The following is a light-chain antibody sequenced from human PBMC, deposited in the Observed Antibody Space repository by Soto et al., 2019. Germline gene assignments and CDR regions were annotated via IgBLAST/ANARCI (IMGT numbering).Light chain of an antibody. V-gene: IGLV1-40*01. Sequence: QSVLTQPPSMSGAPGQGVTISCTGSSSNIGAGYDVHWYQQVPGTAPKLLIYGNTNRPSGVPDRFSASKSGTSASLAISGLQAEDEADYYCMCYAGGNNWVFGGGTKLTVL. CDR3: MCYAGGNNWV. J-gene: IGLJ3*02. CDR2: GNT. CDR1: SSNIGAGYD.